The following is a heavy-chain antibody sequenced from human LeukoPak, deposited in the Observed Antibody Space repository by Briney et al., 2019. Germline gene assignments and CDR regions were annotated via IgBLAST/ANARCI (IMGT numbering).Heavy chain of an antibody. CDR3: AKAKTQAMVLPGNY. CDR1: GFTFSSYA. Sequence: GGSLRLSCAASGFTFSSYAMCWVRQAPGKGLEWVSAISGSGDTTYYADSVKGRFTISRDNSKNTLYLQMNSLRAEDTAVYYCAKAKTQAMVLPGNYWGQGTLVTVSS. V-gene: IGHV3-23*01. D-gene: IGHD5-18*01. CDR2: ISGSGDTT. J-gene: IGHJ4*02.